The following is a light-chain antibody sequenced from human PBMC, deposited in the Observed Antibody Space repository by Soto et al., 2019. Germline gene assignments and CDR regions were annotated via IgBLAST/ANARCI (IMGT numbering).Light chain of an antibody. CDR1: SSNIGAGYD. V-gene: IGLV1-40*01. CDR3: QSYDSSLSEVI. CDR2: SNN. J-gene: IGLJ2*01. Sequence: QSVLTQPPSVSGAPRQRVTISCTGSSSNIGAGYDVHWYQQLPGTAPKLLIYSNNNRPSGVPDRFSGSKSGTSASLAITGLQAEDEADYYCQSYDSSLSEVIFGGGTKLTVL.